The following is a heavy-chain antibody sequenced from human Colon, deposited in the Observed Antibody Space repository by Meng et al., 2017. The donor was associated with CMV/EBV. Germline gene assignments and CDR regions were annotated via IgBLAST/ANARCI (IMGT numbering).Heavy chain of an antibody. CDR3: TKGYSGLDIYAFDV. V-gene: IGHV3-72*01. J-gene: IGHJ3*01. CDR2: AGNKASRYTT. D-gene: IGHD1-26*01. Sequence: GFIFSDHYIDWVRQAPGKGLEWVGRAGNKASRYTTEYAASVTGRFTFSRDDSENSMYLQMNSLKSEDTAVYYCTKGYSGLDIYAFDVWGPGTMVTVSS. CDR1: GFIFSDHY.